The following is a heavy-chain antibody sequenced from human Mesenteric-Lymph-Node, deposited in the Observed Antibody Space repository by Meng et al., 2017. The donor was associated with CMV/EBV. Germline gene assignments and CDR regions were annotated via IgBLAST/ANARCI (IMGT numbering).Heavy chain of an antibody. CDR1: GFTFNNYG. V-gene: IGHV3-30*02. D-gene: IGHD4-23*01. J-gene: IGHJ4*02. Sequence: CAASGFTFNNYGMYWVRQAPGKGLEWLAFIGSDGSKKYYGDSVKGRFTISRDNSKNTLYLQVNSLRAEDTAIYYCTKEVSGNSGGGYWGQGTLVTVSS. CDR3: TKEVSGNSGGGY. CDR2: IGSDGSKK.